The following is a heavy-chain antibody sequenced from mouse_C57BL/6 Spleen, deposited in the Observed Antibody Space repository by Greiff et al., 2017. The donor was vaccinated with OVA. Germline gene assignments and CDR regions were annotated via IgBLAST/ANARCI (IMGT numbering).Heavy chain of an antibody. CDR1: GYSITSGYY. D-gene: IGHD1-1*01. Sequence: EVQLVESGPGLVKPSQSLSLTCSVTGYSITSGYYWNWIRQFPGNKLEWMGYISYDGSNNYNPSLKNRISITRDTSKNQFFLKLNSVTTEDTATYYCARYYYGSSSYWYFDGWGTGTTVTVSS. J-gene: IGHJ1*03. CDR2: ISYDGSN. V-gene: IGHV3-6*01. CDR3: ARYYYGSSSYWYFDG.